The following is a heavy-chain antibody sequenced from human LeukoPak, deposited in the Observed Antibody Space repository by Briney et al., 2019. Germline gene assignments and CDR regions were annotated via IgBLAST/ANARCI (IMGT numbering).Heavy chain of an antibody. Sequence: PGGSLRLSCAASGFTFSDYYMSWIRQAPGKGLEWVSYISSSSSYTNYADSVKGRFTISRDNAKNSLYLQMNSLRAEDTAVYYCARGAEPHYYYYYGMDVWGKGTTVTVSS. CDR2: ISSSSSYT. CDR1: GFTFSDYY. V-gene: IGHV3-11*06. D-gene: IGHD1-26*01. CDR3: ARGAEPHYYYYYGMDV. J-gene: IGHJ6*04.